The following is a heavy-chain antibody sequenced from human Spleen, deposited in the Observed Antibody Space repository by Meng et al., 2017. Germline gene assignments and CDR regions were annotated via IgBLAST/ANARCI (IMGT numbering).Heavy chain of an antibody. D-gene: IGHD7-27*01. J-gene: IGHJ4*03. Sequence: SETLSLTCTLSGGSLNSGSFYWGWIRQSPGKGLEWIGSMYHTGSAYYNPSLKSRVSISVDTSKNQFSLKLSSVTAADTAVYYCARRGLTGDVSVRDYWGQGTMVTVSS. CDR3: ARRGLTGDVSVRDY. V-gene: IGHV4-39*07. CDR2: MYHTGSA. CDR1: GGSLNSGSFY.